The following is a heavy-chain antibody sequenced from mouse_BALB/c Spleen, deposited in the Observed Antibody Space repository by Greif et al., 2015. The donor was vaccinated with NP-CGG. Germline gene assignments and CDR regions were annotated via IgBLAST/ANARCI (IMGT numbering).Heavy chain of an antibody. CDR2: ISSGSSTI. Sequence: EVKLMESGGGLVQPGGSRKLSCAASGFTFSSFGMHWVRQAPEKGLEWVAYISSGSSTIYYADTVKGRFTISRDNPKNTLFLQMTSLRSEDTAMYYCARPQSFMISYAMDYWGQGTSVTVSS. J-gene: IGHJ4*01. V-gene: IGHV5-17*02. CDR1: GFTFSSFG. D-gene: IGHD2-4*01. CDR3: ARPQSFMISYAMDY.